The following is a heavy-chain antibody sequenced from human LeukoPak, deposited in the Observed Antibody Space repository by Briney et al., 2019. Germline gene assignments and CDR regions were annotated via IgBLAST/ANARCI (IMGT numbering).Heavy chain of an antibody. CDR2: INQDGSEI. CDR3: ARDQGSMIVVRPNNWYFDL. Sequence: GGSLRLSCAASGFTFSNYWMSWVRQAPGKGLEWVANINQDGSEIYYGDSVKGRFTISRDNAKNSLNLQIDSLRAEDTAVYYCARDQGSMIVVRPNNWYFDLWGCGTLVTVSS. J-gene: IGHJ2*01. V-gene: IGHV3-7*01. D-gene: IGHD3-22*01. CDR1: GFTFSNYW.